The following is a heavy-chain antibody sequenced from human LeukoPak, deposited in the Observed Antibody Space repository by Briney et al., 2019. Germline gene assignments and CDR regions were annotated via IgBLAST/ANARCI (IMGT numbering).Heavy chain of an antibody. CDR2: ISYSGST. CDR3: ARGLRDGSGTYFHFEY. V-gene: IGHV4-59*11. D-gene: IGHD3-10*01. Sequence: SGTLSLTCSVSAGSISSHYWSWIPQPPGKGLEWIGYISYSGSTNYNPSLKSRVTISIDRSINQFSLELSSVSATDTAVYYCARGLRDGSGTYFHFEYWGQGTLVTVSS. J-gene: IGHJ4*02. CDR1: AGSISSHY.